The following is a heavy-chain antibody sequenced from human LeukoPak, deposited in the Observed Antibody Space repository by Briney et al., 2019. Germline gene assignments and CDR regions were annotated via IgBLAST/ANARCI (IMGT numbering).Heavy chain of an antibody. D-gene: IGHD4-17*01. CDR3: ATMTTVTTGRGFDV. J-gene: IGHJ3*01. CDR2: ISAYNGYT. V-gene: IGHV1-18*01. Sequence: ASVKVSCKASGYTFRNTFATYGIIWVRQAPGQGLEWMGWISAYNGYTNYAQKFQDRVTMTTETSTTTAYLELRSLTSDDTAVYYCATMTTVTTGRGFDVWGQGTMITVS. CDR1: GYTFRNTFATYG.